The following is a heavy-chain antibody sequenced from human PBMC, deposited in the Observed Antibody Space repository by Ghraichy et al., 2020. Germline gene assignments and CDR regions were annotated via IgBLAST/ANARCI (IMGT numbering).Heavy chain of an antibody. CDR2: INHSGST. V-gene: IGHV4-34*01. J-gene: IGHJ4*02. CDR3: ARALGRGVMLY. D-gene: IGHD3-16*01. CDR1: GGSFSGYY. Sequence: SETLSLTCAVYGGSFSGYYWSWIRQPPGKGLEWIGEINHSGSTNYNPSLKSRVTISVDTSKSQFSLKLSSVTAADTAVYYCARALGRGVMLYWGQGTLVTVSS.